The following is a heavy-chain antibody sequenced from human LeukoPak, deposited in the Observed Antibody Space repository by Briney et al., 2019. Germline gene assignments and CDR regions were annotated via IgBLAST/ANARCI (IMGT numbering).Heavy chain of an antibody. CDR3: ARVGLGDYVFVDY. Sequence: SVKVSCKASGGTFSSYAISWVRQAPGQGLEWMGGIIPIFGTANYAQKFQGRVTITADKSTSTAYMELSSLRSEDTAVYYCARVGLGDYVFVDYWGQGTLVTVSS. V-gene: IGHV1-69*06. D-gene: IGHD4-17*01. CDR1: GGTFSSYA. CDR2: IIPIFGTA. J-gene: IGHJ4*02.